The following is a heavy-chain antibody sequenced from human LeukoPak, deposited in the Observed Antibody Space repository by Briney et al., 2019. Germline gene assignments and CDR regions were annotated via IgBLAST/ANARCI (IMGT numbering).Heavy chain of an antibody. CDR1: GGSISSSSYY. CDR2: IYYSGST. CDR3: ARDSSGWHVFDY. J-gene: IGHJ4*02. Sequence: PSETLSLTCTVSGGSISSSSYYWGWIRQPPGKGLEWIGSIYYSGSTYYNPSLKSRVTISVDTSKNQFSLKLSSVTAADTAVYYCARDSSGWHVFDYWGRGTLVTVSS. D-gene: IGHD6-19*01. V-gene: IGHV4-39*02.